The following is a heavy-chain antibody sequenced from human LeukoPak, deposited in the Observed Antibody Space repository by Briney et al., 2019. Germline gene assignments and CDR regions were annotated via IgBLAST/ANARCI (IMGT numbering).Heavy chain of an antibody. Sequence: ASVKVSCKVSGYTLTELSMHWVRQAPGKGLEWMGGFDPEDGETIYAQKFQGRVTMTEDTSTDTAYIELSSLRSEDTAVYYCATSPSYELATTSVYWGQGTLVTVSS. CDR1: GYTLTELS. CDR3: ATSPSYELATTSVY. J-gene: IGHJ4*02. D-gene: IGHD5-24*01. V-gene: IGHV1-24*01. CDR2: FDPEDGET.